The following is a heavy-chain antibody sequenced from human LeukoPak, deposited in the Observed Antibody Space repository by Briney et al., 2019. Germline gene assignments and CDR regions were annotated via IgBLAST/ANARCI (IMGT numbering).Heavy chain of an antibody. CDR2: ISVSGVST. CDR1: GFTFNNYA. CDR3: AKRLYCSSTTCHGFDY. D-gene: IGHD2-2*01. Sequence: PGGSLRLSCAASGFTFNNYAMSWVRQAPGKGLEWVSSISVSGVSTYYADSVKGRFTISRDNSKNTLFLQLNSLRAEDTAVYYCAKRLYCSSTTCHGFDYWGQGTLVTVSS. J-gene: IGHJ4*02. V-gene: IGHV3-23*01.